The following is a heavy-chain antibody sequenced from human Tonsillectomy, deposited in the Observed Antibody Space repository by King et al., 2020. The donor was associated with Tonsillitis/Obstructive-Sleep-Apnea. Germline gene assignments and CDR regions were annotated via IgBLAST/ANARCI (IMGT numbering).Heavy chain of an antibody. V-gene: IGHV4-39*01. CDR1: GGSISSSSYY. J-gene: IGHJ5*02. D-gene: IGHD2-2*01. CDR3: ARRKGYCSSTSCYNWFDP. Sequence: QLQESGPGLVKPSETLSLTCTVSGGSISSSSYYWGWIRQPPGKGLEWIGSIYYSGSTYYNPSLKSRVTISVDTSKNQFSLKLSSVTAADTAVYYCARRKGYCSSTSCYNWFDPWGQGTLVTVSS. CDR2: IYYSGST.